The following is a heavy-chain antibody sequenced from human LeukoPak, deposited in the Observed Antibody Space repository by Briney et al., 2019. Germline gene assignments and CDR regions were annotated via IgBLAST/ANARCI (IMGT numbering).Heavy chain of an antibody. CDR2: IIPIFGTA. CDR3: ARGGRDYYDSSGYPRMSAFDI. Sequence: GASVKVSCKASGGTFSSYAISWVRQAPGQGLEWMGGIIPIFGTANYAQKFQGRVTITADESTSTAYMELSSLRSEDTAVYYCARGGRDYYDSSGYPRMSAFDIWGQGTMVTVSS. J-gene: IGHJ3*02. V-gene: IGHV1-69*13. CDR1: GGTFSSYA. D-gene: IGHD3-22*01.